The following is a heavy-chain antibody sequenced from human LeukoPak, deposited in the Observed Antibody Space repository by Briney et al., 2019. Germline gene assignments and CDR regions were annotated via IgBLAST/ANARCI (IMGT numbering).Heavy chain of an antibody. Sequence: PGGSLRLSCAASGFTVSSNYMSWVRQAPGKGLEWVSVIYSGGSTYYADSVRGRFTISRDTSKNTLYLQMNSLRAEDTAAYYCAEGIAAAGTQYFQHWGQGTLVTVSS. V-gene: IGHV3-66*01. J-gene: IGHJ1*01. CDR1: GFTVSSNY. CDR2: IYSGGST. D-gene: IGHD6-13*01. CDR3: AEGIAAAGTQYFQH.